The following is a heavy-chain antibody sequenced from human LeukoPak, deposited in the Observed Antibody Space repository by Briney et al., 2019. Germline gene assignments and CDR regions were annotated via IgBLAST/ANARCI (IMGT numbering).Heavy chain of an antibody. CDR1: GFPFSLAW. CDR2: LKSKTDGGTT. Sequence: GGSLRLSCAAASGFPFSLAWMGWVRQAPGKGLEWVGRLKSKTDGGTTDYAAPVKGRFIISRDDSKNTQFLQMNSLKTEDTAVYYCTTVGYGDNTFDSWGQGTLVTVSS. V-gene: IGHV3-15*01. D-gene: IGHD4-17*01. CDR3: TTVGYGDNTFDS. J-gene: IGHJ4*02.